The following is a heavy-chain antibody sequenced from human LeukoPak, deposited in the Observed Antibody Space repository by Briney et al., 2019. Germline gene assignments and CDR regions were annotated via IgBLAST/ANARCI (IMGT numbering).Heavy chain of an antibody. CDR2: LYTSGRT. J-gene: IGHJ6*03. D-gene: IGHD3-10*01. CDR1: GDSISSGSYY. V-gene: IGHV4-61*02. Sequence: PSETLSLTCTVSGDSISSGSYYWDWIRQPAGKGLEWIGRLYTSGRTNYNPSLKSRVTISLDTSKNRFSLKLSSVTAADTAVYYCARHQEAMVRGVLYYMDVWGKGTTVTISS. CDR3: ARHQEAMVRGVLYYMDV.